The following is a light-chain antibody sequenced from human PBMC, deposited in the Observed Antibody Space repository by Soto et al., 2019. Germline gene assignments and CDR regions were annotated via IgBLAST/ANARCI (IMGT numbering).Light chain of an antibody. CDR3: QQRPMWPIT. Sequence: EVVLTQSPVTLSLSPGERATLSFRSSQSFRGLLACYQQKPVQAPRLLLYDAYNRATGIPPRFSGSVSGTDFTLTISSLEPEDSAVYYCQQRPMWPITFGQGTRLAI. CDR1: QSFRGL. J-gene: IGKJ5*01. V-gene: IGKV3-11*01. CDR2: DAY.